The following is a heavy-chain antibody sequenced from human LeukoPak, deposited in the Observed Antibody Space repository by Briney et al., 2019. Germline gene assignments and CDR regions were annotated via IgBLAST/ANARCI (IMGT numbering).Heavy chain of an antibody. CDR2: ISSSSSTE. CDR1: GFTFSSYS. J-gene: IGHJ4*02. D-gene: IGHD3-3*01. V-gene: IGHV3-48*04. Sequence: PGGSLRPSCAASGFTFSSYSMNWVRQAPGKGLEWVSNISSSSSTEYNADSVKGRFTISRDNAKNSLYLQLNGLRAEDTAVYYCASLSIFGGYWGQGTLVTVSS. CDR3: ASLSIFGGY.